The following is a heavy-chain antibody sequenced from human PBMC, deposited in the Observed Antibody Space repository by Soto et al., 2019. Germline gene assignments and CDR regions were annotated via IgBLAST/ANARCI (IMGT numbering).Heavy chain of an antibody. Sequence: QVQLQESGPGLVKPSETLSLTCTVSGDSISTYYWSWIRQPPGKGLEWIGYIYYSGSTNYNPSLTSRVTIPGDTSKNQFSLKLSSVTTADTAVYYCTRGSLPKLTEYYLDYWGQGILVTVSS. J-gene: IGHJ4*02. CDR1: GDSISTYY. V-gene: IGHV4-59*01. D-gene: IGHD2-21*02. CDR2: IYYSGST. CDR3: TRGSLPKLTEYYLDY.